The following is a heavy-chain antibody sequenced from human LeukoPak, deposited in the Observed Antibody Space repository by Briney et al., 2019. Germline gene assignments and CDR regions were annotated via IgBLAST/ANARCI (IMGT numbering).Heavy chain of an antibody. CDR3: ARVDTTMVPDV. CDR2: IYYTGKT. D-gene: IGHD5-18*01. Sequence: SETLSLTCTVSGDSISRGNDYWSWIRQPPGKGLEWIGYIYYTGKTYYNTSLKRRLIISVDTSQNQFSLKLKSVTAADTAMYYCARVDTTMVPDVWGQGTTVTVSS. J-gene: IGHJ6*02. V-gene: IGHV4-30-4*01. CDR1: GDSISRGNDY.